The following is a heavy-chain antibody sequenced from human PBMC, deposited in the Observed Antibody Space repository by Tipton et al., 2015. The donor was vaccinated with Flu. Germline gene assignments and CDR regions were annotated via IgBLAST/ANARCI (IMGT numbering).Heavy chain of an antibody. D-gene: IGHD3-22*01. Sequence: TLSLTCAVYGGSFSGYYWSWIRQPPGKGLEWIGEINHSGSTNYNPSLKSRVTISVDTSKNQFSLKLSSVTAADTAVYYCARHPLTPVRYYYDSSGPGWFDPWGQGTLVTVSS. CDR2: INHSGST. J-gene: IGHJ5*02. CDR1: GGSFSGYY. V-gene: IGHV4-34*01. CDR3: ARHPLTPVRYYYDSSGPGWFDP.